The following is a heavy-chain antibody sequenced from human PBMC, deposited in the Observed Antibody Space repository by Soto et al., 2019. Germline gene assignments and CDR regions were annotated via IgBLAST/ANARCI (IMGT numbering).Heavy chain of an antibody. V-gene: IGHV4-39*01. CDR1: GGSVSSSFDY. Sequence: SETLSLTCTVSGGSVSSSFDYWGWIRQPPGKGLEWIGSIYHNGNTYYNPSLRSRVSTSVDTSKNQFSLKLSSVTAEDTAVYYCARLGDTSQLYRNYWGQGTLVT. CDR3: ARLGDTSQLYRNY. CDR2: IYHNGNT. J-gene: IGHJ4*02. D-gene: IGHD2-2*01.